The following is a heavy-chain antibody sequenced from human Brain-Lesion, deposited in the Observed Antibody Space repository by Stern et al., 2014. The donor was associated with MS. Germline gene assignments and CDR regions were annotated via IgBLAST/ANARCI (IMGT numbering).Heavy chain of an antibody. V-gene: IGHV3-72*01. Sequence: EVQLVESGGGLVRPGGSLRLSCAVSGFTFSDHYMDWVRQAPGKGLEWVGRSRNKPNSYTTEYAASVKGRFTVSRDDSKNLLYLQMNSLKPDDTAVYYCARGFHSFDSWGQGTLVTVSS. CDR3: ARGFHSFDS. CDR1: GFTFSDHY. CDR2: SRNKPNSYTT. J-gene: IGHJ4*02.